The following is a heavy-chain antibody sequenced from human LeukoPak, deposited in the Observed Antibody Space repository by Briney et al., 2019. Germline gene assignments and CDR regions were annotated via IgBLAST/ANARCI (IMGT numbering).Heavy chain of an antibody. V-gene: IGHV1-69*05. Sequence: SVKVSCKASGGTFSSYTISWVRQAPGQGLEWMGGIIPIFGTANYAQKLQGRVTITTDESTSTAYMELSSLRSEDTAVYYCARTMGVPAAIFLGYSNWFDPWGQGTLVTVSS. D-gene: IGHD2-2*01. CDR1: GGTFSSYT. J-gene: IGHJ5*02. CDR3: ARTMGVPAAIFLGYSNWFDP. CDR2: IIPIFGTA.